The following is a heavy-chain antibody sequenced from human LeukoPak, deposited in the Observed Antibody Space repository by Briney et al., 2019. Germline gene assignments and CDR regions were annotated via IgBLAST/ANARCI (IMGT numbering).Heavy chain of an antibody. CDR3: ARGVTIFGVVIRYLDY. CDR2: IYYSGST. J-gene: IGHJ4*02. D-gene: IGHD3-3*01. V-gene: IGHV4-59*01. Sequence: SETLSLTCTVSGGSISSYYWSWIRQPPGKGLEWIGYIYYSGSTNYNPSLKSRVTVSVDTSKNQFSLKLSSVTAADTAVYYCARGVTIFGVVIRYLDYWGQGTLVTVSS. CDR1: GGSISSYY.